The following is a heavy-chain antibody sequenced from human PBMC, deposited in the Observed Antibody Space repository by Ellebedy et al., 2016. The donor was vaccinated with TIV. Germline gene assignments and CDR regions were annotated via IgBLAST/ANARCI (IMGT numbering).Heavy chain of an antibody. CDR3: AKNPSVLRFLEWFDI. CDR1: GFTFSSYA. CDR2: ISGSGGST. V-gene: IGHV3-23*01. Sequence: GESLKISXAASGFTFSSYAMSWVRQAPGKGLEWVSAISGSGGSTYYADSVKGRFTISRDNSKNTLYLQMNSLRAEDTAVYYCAKNPSVLRFLEWFDIWGQGTMVTVSS. J-gene: IGHJ3*02. D-gene: IGHD3-3*01.